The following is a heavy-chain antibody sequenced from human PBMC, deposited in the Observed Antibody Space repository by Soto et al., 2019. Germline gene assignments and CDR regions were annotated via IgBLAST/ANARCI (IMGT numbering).Heavy chain of an antibody. J-gene: IGHJ3*02. CDR2: IYPGDSDT. Sequence: LGESLKIPCKGSGYRFTSYWIGWVRQMPGKGLEWMGIIYPGDSDTRYSPSFQGQVTISTDKSISTAYLQWSRLKASDTAMYYCARDRVRFLDAFDNWGQGTMVTVSS. CDR1: GYRFTSYW. CDR3: ARDRVRFLDAFDN. V-gene: IGHV5-51*01.